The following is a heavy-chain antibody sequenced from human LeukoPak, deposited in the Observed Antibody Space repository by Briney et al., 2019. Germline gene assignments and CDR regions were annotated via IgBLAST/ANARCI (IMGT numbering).Heavy chain of an antibody. V-gene: IGHV3-23*01. J-gene: IGHJ4*02. Sequence: PGGSLRLSCAASGFTFKTYTMTWVRQAPGKGLEWVSSIYGNGQTTFYTDSVKGRFTIYKDNSGDTLYLQMNSLRAEDTAVYYCARDQPFGSYWGQGTLVTVSS. CDR1: GFTFKTYT. CDR3: ARDQPFGSY. CDR2: IYGNGQTT. D-gene: IGHD3-10*01.